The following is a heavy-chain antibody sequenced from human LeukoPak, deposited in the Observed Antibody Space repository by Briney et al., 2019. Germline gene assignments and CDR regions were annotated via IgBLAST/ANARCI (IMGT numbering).Heavy chain of an antibody. V-gene: IGHV3-30-3*01. CDR3: AREGPRGNSQFDY. CDR2: ISYDGSNK. D-gene: IGHD2/OR15-2a*01. Sequence: GGSLRLSCAASGFTFSSYAMHWVRQAPGKGLEWVAVISYDGSNKYYADSVKGRFTISRDNSKNTLYLQMNSLRAEDTAVYYCAREGPRGNSQFDYWGQGTLVTVSS. CDR1: GFTFSSYA. J-gene: IGHJ4*02.